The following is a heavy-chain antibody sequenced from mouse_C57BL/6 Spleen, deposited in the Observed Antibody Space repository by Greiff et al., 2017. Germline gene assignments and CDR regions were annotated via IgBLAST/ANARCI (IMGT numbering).Heavy chain of an antibody. J-gene: IGHJ1*03. Sequence: QVQLQQPGAELVKPGASVKMSCKASGYTFTSYWITWVKQRPGQGLEWIGDIYPGSGSTNYNEKFKSKTTLTVDTSSSTAYMQLSSLTSEDSAVYYCARRDYDVNWYFDVWGTGTTVTVSS. CDR1: GYTFTSYW. D-gene: IGHD2-4*01. CDR2: IYPGSGST. V-gene: IGHV1-55*01. CDR3: ARRDYDVNWYFDV.